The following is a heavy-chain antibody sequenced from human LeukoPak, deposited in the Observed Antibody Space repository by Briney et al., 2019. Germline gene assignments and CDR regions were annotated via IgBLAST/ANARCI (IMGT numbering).Heavy chain of an antibody. CDR1: GGSISSYY. Sequence: SETLSLTCTVSGGSISSYYWSWIRQSPGKGLEWIGRMYIGGRTTYNPSLKSRVTISLETTENQFSLRLRSVTAADTAVNYCAREGIAVADTYYYYYMDVWGKGTWVTVSS. V-gene: IGHV4-4*08. J-gene: IGHJ6*03. D-gene: IGHD6-19*01. CDR2: MYIGGRT. CDR3: AREGIAVADTYYYYYMDV.